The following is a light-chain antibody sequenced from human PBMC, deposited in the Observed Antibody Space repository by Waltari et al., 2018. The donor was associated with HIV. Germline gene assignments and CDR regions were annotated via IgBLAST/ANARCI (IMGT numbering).Light chain of an antibody. J-gene: IGLJ1*01. Sequence: QSALTQPRSVSGSLGQSVSIPCTGTSSDVGNYNRVSWYQQHPGKAPKLIIYNVRERPSGVPDRFSASKSANTASLSISRLQADDEADYYCCSYAGTYKVFGTGTQVTVL. CDR2: NVR. CDR3: CSYAGTYKV. V-gene: IGLV2-11*01. CDR1: SSDVGNYNR.